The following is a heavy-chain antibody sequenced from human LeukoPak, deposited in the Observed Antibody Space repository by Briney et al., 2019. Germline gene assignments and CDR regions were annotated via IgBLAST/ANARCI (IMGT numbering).Heavy chain of an antibody. CDR3: ARRYYDYVWGSYRYGDYFDY. CDR1: GGSFSGYY. D-gene: IGHD3-16*02. CDR2: INHSGST. Sequence: KPSETLSLTCAIYGGSFSGYYWSWIRQPPGKGLEWIGEINHSGSTNYNPSLKSRVTISVDTSKNQFSLKLSSVTAADTAVYYCARRYYDYVWGSYRYGDYFDYWGQGTLVTVSS. J-gene: IGHJ4*02. V-gene: IGHV4-34*01.